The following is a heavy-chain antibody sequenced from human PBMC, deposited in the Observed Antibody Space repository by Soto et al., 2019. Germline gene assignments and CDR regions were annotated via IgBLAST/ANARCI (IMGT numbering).Heavy chain of an antibody. D-gene: IGHD1-1*01. CDR1: GYAFTSYD. CDR2: MNPNSGNT. V-gene: IGHV1-8*01. CDR3: ARERTGTTSMDV. J-gene: IGHJ6*02. Sequence: QVQLVQSGAEVKKPGASVKVSCKASGYAFTSYDINWVRQATGQGLEWMGWMNPNSGNTGYAQKFRGRVTMTRNTSISTAYMELSSLRSEDTAVYYCARERTGTTSMDVWGQGTTVTVSS.